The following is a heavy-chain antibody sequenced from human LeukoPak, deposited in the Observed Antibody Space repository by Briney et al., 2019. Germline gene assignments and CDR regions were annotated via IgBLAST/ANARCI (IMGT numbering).Heavy chain of an antibody. J-gene: IGHJ4*02. Sequence: PGGSLRLSCAASGFTFSDYYMSWIRQAPGKGLEWVSYISSSSSYTNYADSVKGRFTISRDNAKNSLYLQMNSLGAEDTAVYYCARGGRYYDSSGLHDYWGQGTLVTVSS. CDR2: ISSSSSYT. CDR3: ARGGRYYDSSGLHDY. V-gene: IGHV3-11*06. D-gene: IGHD3-22*01. CDR1: GFTFSDYY.